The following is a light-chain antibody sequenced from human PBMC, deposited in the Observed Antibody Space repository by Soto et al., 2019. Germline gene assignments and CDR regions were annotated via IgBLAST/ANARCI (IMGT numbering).Light chain of an antibody. CDR3: SSSAASSPIYV. Sequence: QSVLTQPASVSGSPGQSITISCTGARTDVDGHDYVSWYQQHPGQAPKLIIFDVHNRPSGVSSRFSGSKSGDTASLSISGLRAEDDGEYYCSSSAASSPIYVFGTGTKLTVL. J-gene: IGLJ1*01. V-gene: IGLV2-14*03. CDR1: RTDVDGHDY. CDR2: DVH.